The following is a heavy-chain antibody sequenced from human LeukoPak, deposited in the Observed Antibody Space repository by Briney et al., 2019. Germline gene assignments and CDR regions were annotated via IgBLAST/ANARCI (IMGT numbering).Heavy chain of an antibody. CDR3: ARGGWVTTALRTNFDY. Sequence: ASVKVSCKASGYTFTSFGLSWLRQAPGQGLEWMGWISAYNGNTNYAQKLQGRVTMTTDTSTRTAYMDLRSLRSDDTAVYYCARGGWVTTALRTNFDYWGQGTLVTVSS. CDR2: ISAYNGNT. D-gene: IGHD4-17*01. J-gene: IGHJ4*02. V-gene: IGHV1-18*01. CDR1: GYTFTSFG.